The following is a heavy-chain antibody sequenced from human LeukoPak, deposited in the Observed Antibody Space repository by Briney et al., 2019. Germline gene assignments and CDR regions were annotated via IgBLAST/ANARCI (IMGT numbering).Heavy chain of an antibody. Sequence: GGSLRLSCAASGFTFSSYGMHWVRQAPGKGLEWVAVIWYDGSNKYYADSVKGRFTISRDNSKNTLYLQMNSLRAEDTAVYYCARSPISSWGIGYWGQGTLVTVSS. CDR2: IWYDGSNK. D-gene: IGHD6-13*01. CDR3: ARSPISSWGIGY. J-gene: IGHJ4*02. V-gene: IGHV3-33*01. CDR1: GFTFSSYG.